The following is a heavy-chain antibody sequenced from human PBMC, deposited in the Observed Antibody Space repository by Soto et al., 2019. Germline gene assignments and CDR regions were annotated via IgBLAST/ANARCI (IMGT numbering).Heavy chain of an antibody. V-gene: IGHV3-30*18. CDR2: ISNDGSEQ. CDR3: AKEDPPLEY. CDR1: EFTFSNYG. Sequence: GGSLRLSCAASEFTFSNYGMHWVRQAPDKGLEWVAVISNDGSEQYYGDSVKGRFTISRDNSKNTLYLQMNSLRAEDTAVYYCAKEDPPLEYWGQGVLVTVSS. J-gene: IGHJ4*02.